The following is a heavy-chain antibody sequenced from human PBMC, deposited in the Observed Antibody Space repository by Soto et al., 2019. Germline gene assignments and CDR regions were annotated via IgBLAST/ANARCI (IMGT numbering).Heavy chain of an antibody. Sequence: GGSLRLSCAASGFTFSSYAMSWVRQAPGKGLEWVSAISGSGGSTYYADSVKGRFTISRDNSKNTLYLQMNSLRAEDTAVYYCAKVAGALLWFGELSVNDYWGQGTLVTVSS. CDR2: ISGSGGST. CDR3: AKVAGALLWFGELSVNDY. CDR1: GFTFSSYA. D-gene: IGHD3-10*01. V-gene: IGHV3-23*01. J-gene: IGHJ4*02.